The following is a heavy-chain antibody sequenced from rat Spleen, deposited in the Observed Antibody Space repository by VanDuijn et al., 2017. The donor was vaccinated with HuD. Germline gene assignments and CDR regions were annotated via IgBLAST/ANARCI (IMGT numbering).Heavy chain of an antibody. V-gene: IGHV5-25*01. D-gene: IGHD1-9*01. Sequence: EVQLVESGGGLVHPGRSLKLSSAASGFIFSSFPMAWVRQAPKKGLEWFASISSVGGGTYYPDSVKGRFTISRDNAKGTLYLQMASLRAEDTASYYCARHSHILRVYPFWYFDFWGPGTMVTVSS. CDR3: ARHSHILRVYPFWYFDF. J-gene: IGHJ1*01. CDR2: ISSVGGGT. CDR1: GFIFSSFP.